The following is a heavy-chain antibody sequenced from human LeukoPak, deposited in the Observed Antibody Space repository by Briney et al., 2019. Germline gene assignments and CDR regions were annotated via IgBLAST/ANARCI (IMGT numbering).Heavy chain of an antibody. CDR3: TRLSNGGTGGRLFDY. J-gene: IGHJ4*02. Sequence: GSLRLSCAASGFTFDDYGMSWVRQAPGKGLEWIGSVYYNGPTYYNPSLMGRVTISRDTSKNQFSLKLTSVTAADTAIYYCTRLSNGGTGGRLFDYWGQGTLVTVSS. D-gene: IGHD1-1*01. CDR1: GFTFDDYG. CDR2: VYYNGPT. V-gene: IGHV4-38-2*01.